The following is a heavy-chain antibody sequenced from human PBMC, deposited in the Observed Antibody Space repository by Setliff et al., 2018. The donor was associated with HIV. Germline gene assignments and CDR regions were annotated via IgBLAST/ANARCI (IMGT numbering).Heavy chain of an antibody. D-gene: IGHD1-26*01. V-gene: IGHV4-39*01. CDR1: GGSISSSSYY. Sequence: SETLSLTCTVSGGSISSSSYYWGWIRQPPGKGLEWIGSIYYSGATYYNPSLKSRVTLSVDTSNNQFSLRLSSVTAADTAVYYCARHLRWELPYYFDYWGQGTLVTVSS. J-gene: IGHJ4*02. CDR2: IYYSGAT. CDR3: ARHLRWELPYYFDY.